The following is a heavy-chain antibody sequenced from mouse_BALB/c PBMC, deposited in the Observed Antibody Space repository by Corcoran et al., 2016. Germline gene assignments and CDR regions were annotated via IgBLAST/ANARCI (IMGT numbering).Heavy chain of an antibody. J-gene: IGHJ2*01. D-gene: IGHD1-2*01. V-gene: IGHV1-82*01. CDR1: GYAFSSSW. CDR3: ARYYRYY. Sequence: QVQLQQSGPELVKPGASVKISCKASGYAFSSSWMNWVKQRPGQGLEWIGRIYPGDGDTNYNGKFKGKATLTADKSSSTAYMQLSSLTSVDSAVYFCARYYRYYWGQGTTLTVSS. CDR2: IYPGDGDT.